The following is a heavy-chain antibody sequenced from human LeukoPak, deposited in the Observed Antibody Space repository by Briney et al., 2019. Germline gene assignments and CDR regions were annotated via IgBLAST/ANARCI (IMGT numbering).Heavy chain of an antibody. D-gene: IGHD2-15*01. Sequence: QPGGSLRLSCAASGFTFDNYRMSWVRQAPGKGLEWVSTVNADGGNTYYADSVKGRFTISRDNSKNTLYLQMNSLRAEDTAVYYCARDVSRGCSGGSCRHFDYWGQGTLVTVSS. V-gene: IGHV3-23*01. J-gene: IGHJ4*02. CDR3: ARDVSRGCSGGSCRHFDY. CDR1: GFTFDNYR. CDR2: VNADGGNT.